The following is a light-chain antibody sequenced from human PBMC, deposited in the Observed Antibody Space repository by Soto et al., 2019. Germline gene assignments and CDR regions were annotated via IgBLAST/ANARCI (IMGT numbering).Light chain of an antibody. J-gene: IGKJ4*01. CDR1: QSVISS. V-gene: IGKV3-15*01. CDR2: GAS. Sequence: EIVVTQSPALLSVSPGERVTLSCRASQSVISSIAWYQHKLGQAPRLLIYGASTRATGIPARFSGSGSGTEFFLTISSLQSEDFAMYYCQHYNNWLGTFGGGTKVDIK. CDR3: QHYNNWLGT.